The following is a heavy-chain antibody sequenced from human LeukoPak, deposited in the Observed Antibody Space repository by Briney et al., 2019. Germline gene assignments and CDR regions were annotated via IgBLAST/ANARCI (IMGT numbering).Heavy chain of an antibody. V-gene: IGHV1-24*01. D-gene: IGHD6-19*01. CDR2: FDPEDGET. CDR1: GYTLTELS. CDR3: ATAGDSGWYGLGDYFGY. J-gene: IGHJ4*02. Sequence: ASVKVSCKVSGYTLTELSMHWVRQAPGKGLEWMGGFDPEDGETIYAQKFQGRVTMTEDTSTDTAYMELSSLRSEDTAVYYCATAGDSGWYGLGDYFGYWGQGTLVTVSS.